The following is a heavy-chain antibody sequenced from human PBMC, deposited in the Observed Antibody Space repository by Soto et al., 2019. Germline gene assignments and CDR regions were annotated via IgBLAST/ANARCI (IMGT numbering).Heavy chain of an antibody. CDR1: GDSISSYY. J-gene: IGHJ5*02. CDR3: ARGGLAARKGRWFDP. CDR2: IHYSGST. V-gene: IGHV4-59*01. D-gene: IGHD6-6*01. Sequence: SETLSLTCTVSGDSISSYYWGWIRQPPGKGLEWIGYIHYSGSTNYNPSLKSRVTISVDTPKNQFSLKVNSMTAADTAVYYCARGGLAARKGRWFDPWGQGTLVTVSS.